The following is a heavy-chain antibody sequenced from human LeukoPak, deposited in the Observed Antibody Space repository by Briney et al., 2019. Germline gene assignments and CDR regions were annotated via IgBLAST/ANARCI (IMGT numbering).Heavy chain of an antibody. CDR3: AKSVGYCSGGSCQSFDY. CDR2: ISGSGGST. CDR1: GFTFSSYA. D-gene: IGHD2-15*01. Sequence: GGSLRLSCAASGFTFSSYAMSWVRQAPGKGLEWVSAISGSGGSTYYADSVKGRFTISRDNSKNTLYLQMNSLRAEDTAVYYCAKSVGYCSGGSCQSFDYWGQGTLVTVSS. V-gene: IGHV3-23*01. J-gene: IGHJ4*02.